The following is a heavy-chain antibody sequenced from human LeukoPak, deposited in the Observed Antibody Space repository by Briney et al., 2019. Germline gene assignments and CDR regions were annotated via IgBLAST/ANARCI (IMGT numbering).Heavy chain of an antibody. CDR2: TSGSDGST. J-gene: IGHJ4*02. V-gene: IGHV3-23*01. CDR1: GFTFSSYA. CDR3: AKVFTRVTTRSALDY. D-gene: IGHD4-11*01. Sequence: PGGSLRLSCAASGFTFSSYAMSWGRQAPGKVLEWVSATSGSDGSTYYADSVKGRFTISRDNSKNTLYLQMNSLRAEDTAVYYCAKVFTRVTTRSALDYWGQGTLVTVSS.